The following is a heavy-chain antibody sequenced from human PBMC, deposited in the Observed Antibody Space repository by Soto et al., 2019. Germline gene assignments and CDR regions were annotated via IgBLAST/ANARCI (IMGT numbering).Heavy chain of an antibody. CDR2: IGTAGDT. J-gene: IGHJ4*02. D-gene: IGHD3-22*01. V-gene: IGHV3-13*04. CDR3: ARAIGPTLFDY. Sequence: LRLSCSASGFTFSSYDMHWVRQGPGKGLEWVSAIGTAGDTNYAGSVKGRFTISRENAKNSLYLQMNSLRAGDTAIYFCARAIGPTLFDYWGQGTLVTVLL. CDR1: GFTFSSYD.